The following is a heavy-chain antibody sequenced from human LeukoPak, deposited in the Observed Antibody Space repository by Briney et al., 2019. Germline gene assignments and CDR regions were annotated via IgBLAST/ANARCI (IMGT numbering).Heavy chain of an antibody. J-gene: IGHJ4*02. V-gene: IGHV4-38-2*01. CDR2: ITHSGNT. D-gene: IGHD3-3*01. Sequence: PSETLSLTCAVSGYSLSSCYYWGWIWRPPGKGLEWIGSITHSGNTYYNPSLKSRVTISVDTSKNQFSLGLTSVTAADTAVYYCARPRLTGFCDYWGQGTLVTVSS. CDR3: ARPRLTGFCDY. CDR1: GYSLSSCYY.